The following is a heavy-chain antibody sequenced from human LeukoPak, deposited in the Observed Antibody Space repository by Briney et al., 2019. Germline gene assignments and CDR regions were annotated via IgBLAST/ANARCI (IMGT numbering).Heavy chain of an antibody. V-gene: IGHV4-61*01. CDR1: GGSVTSTTYY. Sequence: SETLSLTCTVSGGSVTSTTYYWSWIRQPPGKGLEWIGYIYGGGSTDYNPSLKSRVTISVDTSKNQFSLKLGSVTAADTAIYYCASERKKYYADSSGYYYVGYWGQGTLVTVSS. D-gene: IGHD3-22*01. CDR2: IYGGGST. CDR3: ASERKKYYADSSGYYYVGY. J-gene: IGHJ4*02.